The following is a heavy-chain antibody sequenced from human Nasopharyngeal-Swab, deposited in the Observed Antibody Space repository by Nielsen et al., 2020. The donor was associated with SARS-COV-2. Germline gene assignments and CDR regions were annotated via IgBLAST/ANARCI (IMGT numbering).Heavy chain of an antibody. CDR3: ARGDDTTEYYEPFDY. J-gene: IGHJ4*02. V-gene: IGHV3-11*04. Sequence: DSVKGRFTISRDNAKNSLYLQMNSLRAEDTAVYYCARGDDTTEYYEPFDYWGQGTLVTVSS. D-gene: IGHD3-22*01.